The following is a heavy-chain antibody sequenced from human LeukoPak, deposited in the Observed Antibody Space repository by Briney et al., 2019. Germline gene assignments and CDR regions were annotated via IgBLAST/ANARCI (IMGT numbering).Heavy chain of an antibody. Sequence: ASVKVSCKASGYTFTSYAMHWVRQAPGQRLEWMGWINAGNGNTKYSQEFQGRVTMTRDTSINTAYMELTSLRSDDTAVYYCARESGFYASGSRYWGQGTLVIVSS. CDR2: INAGNGNT. V-gene: IGHV1-3*01. CDR1: GYTFTSYA. D-gene: IGHD3-10*01. CDR3: ARESGFYASGSRY. J-gene: IGHJ4*02.